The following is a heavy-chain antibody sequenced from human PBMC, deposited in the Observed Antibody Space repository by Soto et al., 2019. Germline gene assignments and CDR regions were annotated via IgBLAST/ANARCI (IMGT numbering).Heavy chain of an antibody. CDR1: GFTFTSSA. V-gene: IGHV1-58*01. CDR3: AVGRDGYTDYFEY. CDR2: IVVGSGNT. D-gene: IGHD5-12*01. J-gene: IGHJ4*02. Sequence: SVKVSCKASGFTFTSSAVQWVRQARGQRLEWIGWIVVGSGNTNYAQKFQERVTITRDMSTSTAFMELSSLRSEDTAVYYCAVGRDGYTDYFEYWGQGTLVIVSS.